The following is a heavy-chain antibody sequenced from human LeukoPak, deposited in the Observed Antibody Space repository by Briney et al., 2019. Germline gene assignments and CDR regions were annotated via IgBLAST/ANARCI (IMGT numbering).Heavy chain of an antibody. CDR2: IFYSGDT. V-gene: IGHV4-59*01. D-gene: IGHD2-8*01. CDR3: ASAPNRYFFDY. Sequence: SETLSLTCTVSGGSINNFYWSWIRQPPGKGLEWIGYIFYSGDTNYNPSLKIRVTISLDSSAGQFSLRLRSVSPADTAVYYCASAPNRYFFDYWGQGSLVTVSS. J-gene: IGHJ4*02. CDR1: GGSINNFY.